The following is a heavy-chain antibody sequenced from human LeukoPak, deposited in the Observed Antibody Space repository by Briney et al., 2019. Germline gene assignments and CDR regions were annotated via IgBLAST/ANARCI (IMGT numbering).Heavy chain of an antibody. Sequence: SETLSLTCTVSGGSISSGGYYWSWIRQHPGKGLEWIGYIYYSGSTYYNPSLKSRVTISVDTSKNQFSLKLSSVTAADMAVYYCARVRGNLDAFDIWGQGTMVTVSS. CDR3: ARVRGNLDAFDI. CDR1: GGSISSGGYY. V-gene: IGHV4-31*03. D-gene: IGHD3-10*01. J-gene: IGHJ3*02. CDR2: IYYSGST.